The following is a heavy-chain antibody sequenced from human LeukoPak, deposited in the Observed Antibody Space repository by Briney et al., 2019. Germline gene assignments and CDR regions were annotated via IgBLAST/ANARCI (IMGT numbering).Heavy chain of an antibody. CDR2: IYYSGST. CDR3: ARLGGFYGSGSYYNPHFDY. J-gene: IGHJ4*02. Sequence: SETLSLTCTVSGGSVSSGSYYWSWIRQPPGKGLEWIGYIYYSGSTNYNPSLKSRVTISVDTSKNQFSLKLSSVTAADTAVYYCARLGGFYGSGSYYNPHFDYWGQGTLVTVPS. V-gene: IGHV4-61*01. CDR1: GGSVSSGSYY. D-gene: IGHD3-10*01.